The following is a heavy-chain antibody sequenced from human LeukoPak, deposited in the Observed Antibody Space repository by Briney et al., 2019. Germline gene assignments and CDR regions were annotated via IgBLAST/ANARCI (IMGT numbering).Heavy chain of an antibody. CDR3: ARLTVIAAAGPDY. Sequence: GRSLRLSCAASGFTFSSYAMHWVRQAPGKGLEWVAVISYDGSNKYYADSVKGRFTISRDNSKNTLYLQMNSLRAEDTAVYYCARLTVIAAAGPDYWGQGTLVTVSS. CDR1: GFTFSSYA. J-gene: IGHJ4*02. D-gene: IGHD6-13*01. V-gene: IGHV3-30-3*01. CDR2: ISYDGSNK.